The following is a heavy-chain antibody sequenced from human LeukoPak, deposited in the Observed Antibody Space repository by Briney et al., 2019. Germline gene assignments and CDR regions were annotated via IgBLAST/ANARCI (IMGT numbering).Heavy chain of an antibody. D-gene: IGHD3-22*01. Sequence: GGSLRLSCAASGFTFSNYALHWVRQAPGKGLEWVAFIRYDGSNKYYADSVKGRFTISRDNSKNTLYLQMNSLRAEDTAVYYCAKDMEDYYDGSGYYYDPFGWFDPWGQGTLVTVSS. CDR3: AKDMEDYYDGSGYYYDPFGWFDP. CDR2: IRYDGSNK. CDR1: GFTFSNYA. J-gene: IGHJ5*02. V-gene: IGHV3-30*02.